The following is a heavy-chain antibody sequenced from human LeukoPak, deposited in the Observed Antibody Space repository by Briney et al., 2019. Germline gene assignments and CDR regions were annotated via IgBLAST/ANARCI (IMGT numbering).Heavy chain of an antibody. D-gene: IGHD2-2*01. Sequence: GGSLRLSCAPSRFASRIYWMTCVCQAPGKGLEWVANINQDGSEKYLVDSVKGRFAISRDNAMNSLYLQMNSLRAENTAVNYCARVACSSTSCHIAFDDWGQGTLVTVSS. J-gene: IGHJ4*02. V-gene: IGHV3-7*05. CDR1: RFASRIYW. CDR2: INQDGSEK. CDR3: ARVACSSTSCHIAFDD.